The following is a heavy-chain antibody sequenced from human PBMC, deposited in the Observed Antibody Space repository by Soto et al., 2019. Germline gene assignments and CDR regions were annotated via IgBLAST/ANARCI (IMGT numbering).Heavy chain of an antibody. CDR2: IYYSGST. V-gene: IGHV4-30-4*01. Sequence: QVQLQESGPGLVKPSQTLSLTCTVSGGSISSGDYYWSWIRQPPGKGLEWIGYIYYSGSTYYNPSLKSRVTISVDTSKNQFSLKLSSVTAADTAVYYCARAPGLGGNQLVRLWFDPSGQGTLVTVSS. J-gene: IGHJ5*02. CDR1: GGSISSGDYY. CDR3: ARAPGLGGNQLVRLWFDP. D-gene: IGHD6-6*01.